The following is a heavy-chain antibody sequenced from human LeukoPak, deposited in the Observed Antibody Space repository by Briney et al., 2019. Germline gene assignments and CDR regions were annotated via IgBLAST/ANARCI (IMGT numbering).Heavy chain of an antibody. CDR1: GGTFSSYA. V-gene: IGHV1-69*13. CDR2: IIPIFGTT. Sequence: SVKVSCKASGGTFSSYALSWVRQAPGQGLEWMGGIIPIFGTTNYAQKFQGRVTITADESTSTAYMELSSLRSEDTAVYYCASLAAAENFQHWGQGTLVTVSS. CDR3: ASLAAAENFQH. D-gene: IGHD6-13*01. J-gene: IGHJ1*01.